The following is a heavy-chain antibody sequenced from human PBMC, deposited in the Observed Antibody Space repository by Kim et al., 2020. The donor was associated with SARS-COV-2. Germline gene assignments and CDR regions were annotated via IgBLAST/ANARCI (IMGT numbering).Heavy chain of an antibody. CDR3: AREREVRGVSSFDY. D-gene: IGHD3-10*01. J-gene: IGHJ4*02. V-gene: IGHV3-30*07. Sequence: ADAAKGRFTITRYKSKSTIYVQMNSMRAEDTDVYYCAREREVRGVSSFDYWGQGTLVTVSS.